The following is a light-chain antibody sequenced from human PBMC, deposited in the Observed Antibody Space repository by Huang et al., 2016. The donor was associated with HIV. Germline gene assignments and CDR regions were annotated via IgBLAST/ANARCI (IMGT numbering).Light chain of an antibody. Sequence: EIVLTQSPATLSLSPGERATLACRASQRVSSYLAWYQQKPGQAPRLLIYDASNRATGIPARFSGSGSGTDFTLTNSSLEPEDFAVYYCQQRSNWPRFGQGTKVEIK. V-gene: IGKV3-11*01. CDR2: DAS. J-gene: IGKJ1*01. CDR3: QQRSNWPR. CDR1: QRVSSY.